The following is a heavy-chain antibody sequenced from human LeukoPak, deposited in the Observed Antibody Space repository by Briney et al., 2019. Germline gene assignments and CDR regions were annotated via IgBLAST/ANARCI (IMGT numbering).Heavy chain of an antibody. Sequence: PSETLSLTCTVSGGSISSSSYYWGWIRQPPGKGLEWIGSIYYSGSTYYNPSLKSRVTISVDTSKNQFSLKLSSVTAADTAVYYCARGLYGSYYFDYWGQGTLVTVSS. CDR2: IYYSGST. D-gene: IGHD2-8*01. V-gene: IGHV4-39*07. J-gene: IGHJ4*02. CDR3: ARGLYGSYYFDY. CDR1: GGSISSSSYY.